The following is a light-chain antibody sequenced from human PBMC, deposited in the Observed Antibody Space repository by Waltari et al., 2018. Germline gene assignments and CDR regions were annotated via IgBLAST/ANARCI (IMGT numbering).Light chain of an antibody. J-gene: IGKJ5*01. CDR1: QGISSY. CDR2: AAS. Sequence: DIQLTQSPSFLSASVGDRVTITCRASQGISSYVAWYQQKPGKAPNLLIYAASTLQTGVPSRFSGSGSGTEFTLTISSLQPEDFTTYYCQQLNSYPSTFGQGTRLEI. CDR3: QQLNSYPST. V-gene: IGKV1-9*01.